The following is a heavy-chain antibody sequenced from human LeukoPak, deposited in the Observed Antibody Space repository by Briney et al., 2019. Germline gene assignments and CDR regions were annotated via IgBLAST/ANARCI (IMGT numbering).Heavy chain of an antibody. CDR2: IYASGST. Sequence: PSETLSLTCTVSGGSISSYYWSWIRQPAGKGLEWIGRIYASGSTNYNPSLKSRVTMSIDTSKSQFSLKLISVTAADTAVYYCARDPRGIVGANHNWFDPWGQGTLVTVSS. CDR3: ARDPRGIVGANHNWFDP. J-gene: IGHJ5*02. V-gene: IGHV4-4*07. CDR1: GGSISSYY. D-gene: IGHD1-26*01.